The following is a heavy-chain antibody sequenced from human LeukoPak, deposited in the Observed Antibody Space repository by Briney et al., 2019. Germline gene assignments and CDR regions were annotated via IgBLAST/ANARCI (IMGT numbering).Heavy chain of an antibody. CDR2: IKQDGSEK. Sequence: GGSLRLSCAASGFTFSSYWMSWVRQAPGKGLEWVANIKQDGSEKYYVDSVKGRFTISRDNAKNSLYLQMNSLRAEDTAVYYCARGGPYCSGGSCAVRYWGQGTLSPSPQ. J-gene: IGHJ4*02. CDR1: GFTFSSYW. CDR3: ARGGPYCSGGSCAVRY. D-gene: IGHD2-15*01. V-gene: IGHV3-7*03.